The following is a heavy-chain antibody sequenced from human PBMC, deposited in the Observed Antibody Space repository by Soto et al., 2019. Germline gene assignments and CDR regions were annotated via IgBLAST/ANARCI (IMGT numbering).Heavy chain of an antibody. CDR2: ISSSGSYI. J-gene: IGHJ6*02. Sequence: EVQLVESGGGLVKPGGSLRLSCAASGFTFSTYSMNWVRQAPGKGLEWVSSISSSGSYIYYADSVKGRFTISRDNAKNSLYLQMNSLRAEDTAVYYCARYDISGYYCPYYYYGMDLWGQGTTVTVSS. D-gene: IGHD3-22*01. V-gene: IGHV3-21*01. CDR3: ARYDISGYYCPYYYYGMDL. CDR1: GFTFSTYS.